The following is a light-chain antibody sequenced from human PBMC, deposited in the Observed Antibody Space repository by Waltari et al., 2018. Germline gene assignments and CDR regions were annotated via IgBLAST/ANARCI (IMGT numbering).Light chain of an antibody. CDR2: DVN. V-gene: IGLV2-14*03. Sequence: QSALTQPASVSGSPGQSITISCSGSTIDIGSYNYVSWYQQHPGKAPKLIIFDVNRLPSGVSNLVSRSKSCLTASLTISGLQAEDEAEYYCSSYTGSSALVVFGGGTKLSVL. CDR3: SSYTGSSALVV. CDR1: TIDIGSYNY. J-gene: IGLJ2*01.